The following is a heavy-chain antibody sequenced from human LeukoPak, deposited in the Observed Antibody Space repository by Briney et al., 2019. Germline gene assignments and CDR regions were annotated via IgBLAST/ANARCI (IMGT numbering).Heavy chain of an antibody. V-gene: IGHV1-2*02. J-gene: IGHJ4*02. CDR1: GYTFTGYY. CDR3: ARDQIASPNWELDY. CDR2: INPNSGGT. D-gene: IGHD1-1*01. Sequence: ASVKVSCKASGYTFTGYYMHWVRQAPGQGLERMGWINPNSGGTNYAQKFQGRVTMTRDTSISTAYMELSRLRSDDTAVYYCARDQIASPNWELDYWGQGTLVTVSS.